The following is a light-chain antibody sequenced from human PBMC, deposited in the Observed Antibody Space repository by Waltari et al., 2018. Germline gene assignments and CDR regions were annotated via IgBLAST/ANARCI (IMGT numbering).Light chain of an antibody. CDR2: YDS. CDR3: HVWHAHFEPGV. J-gene: IGLJ1*01. Sequence: SYVLTQPPSVSVAPGETASITCGGDNIGSYSVHWYQQKPGQAPLLIIVYDSDRPSGIPGRFSGSNSGNTATLTITSVEAGDEARYYCHVWHAHFEPGVFGTGTEVTVL. V-gene: IGLV3-21*04. CDR1: NIGSYS.